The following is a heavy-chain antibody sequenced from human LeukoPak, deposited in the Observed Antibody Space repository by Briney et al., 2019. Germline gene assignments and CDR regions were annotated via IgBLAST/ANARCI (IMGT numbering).Heavy chain of an antibody. CDR2: ISSSSSYI. CDR1: GFTFSSYS. Sequence: GGSLRLSCAASGFTFSSYSMNWVRQAPGKGLEWVSSISSSSSYIYYADSVKGRFTISRDNAKNSLYLQMNSLRAEDTAVYYCAKLYSGYATDYWGQGTLVTVSS. CDR3: AKLYSGYATDY. J-gene: IGHJ4*02. V-gene: IGHV3-21*01. D-gene: IGHD5-12*01.